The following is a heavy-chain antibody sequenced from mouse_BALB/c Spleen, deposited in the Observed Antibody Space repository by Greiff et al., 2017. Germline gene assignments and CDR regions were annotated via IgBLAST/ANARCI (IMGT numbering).Heavy chain of an antibody. Sequence: QVQLQQSGPELVKPGASGKISCKASGFAFSSSWMNWGKPGPGQGLEWIGRIYPGDGDTNYNGKFKGKATLTADKASSTAYMQLSSLTSVDSAVYFCARLAYGGYGGYFDVWGAGTTVTVSA. CDR1: GFAFSSSW. CDR3: ARLAYGGYGGYFDV. V-gene: IGHV1-82*01. CDR2: IYPGDGDT. J-gene: IGHJ1*01. D-gene: IGHD2-13*01.